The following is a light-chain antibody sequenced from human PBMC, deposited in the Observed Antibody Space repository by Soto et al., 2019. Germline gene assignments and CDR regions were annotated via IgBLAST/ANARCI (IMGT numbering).Light chain of an antibody. CDR1: SSNVGGFNY. CDR2: EVS. CDR3: SSYTSTSTPCV. V-gene: IGLV2-14*01. Sequence: QSVLTQPASVSGSPGQSITISRTGTSSNVGGFNYVSWYQQHPGKAPKLMIYEVSNRPSGISNRFSGSKSGNTASLTISGLQAEDEADYYCSSYTSTSTPCVFGPGTKVTVL. J-gene: IGLJ1*01.